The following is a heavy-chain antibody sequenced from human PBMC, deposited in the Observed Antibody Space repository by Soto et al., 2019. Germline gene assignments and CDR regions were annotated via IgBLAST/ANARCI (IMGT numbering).Heavy chain of an antibody. CDR1: GFTVSSNY. CDR3: AREFTGRRYYYGMDV. V-gene: IGHV3-53*01. J-gene: IGHJ6*02. CDR2: IYSGGST. Sequence: GGSLRLSCAASGFTVSSNYMSWVRQAPGKGLEWVSVIYSGGSTYYADSVKGRFTISRDNSKNTLYLQMNSLRAEDTAVYYCAREFTGRRYYYGMDVWGQGTTVTVSS.